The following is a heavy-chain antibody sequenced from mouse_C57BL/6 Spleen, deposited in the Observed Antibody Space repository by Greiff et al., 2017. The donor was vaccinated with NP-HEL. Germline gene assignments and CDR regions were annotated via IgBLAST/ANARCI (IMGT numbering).Heavy chain of an antibody. CDR2: INYDGSST. V-gene: IGHV5-16*01. CDR3: ARARMDY. Sequence: EVKLMESEGGLVQPGSSMKLSCTASGFTFSDYYMAWVRQVPEKGLEWVANINYDGSSTYYLDSLKSRFIISRDNAKNILYLQMSSLKSEDTATYYCARARMDYWGQGTSVTVSS. J-gene: IGHJ4*01. CDR1: GFTFSDYY.